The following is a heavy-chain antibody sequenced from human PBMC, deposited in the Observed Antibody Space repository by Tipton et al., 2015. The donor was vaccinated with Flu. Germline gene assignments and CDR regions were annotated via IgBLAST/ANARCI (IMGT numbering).Heavy chain of an antibody. CDR3: ARLSYYDVDLKNFYFDY. Sequence: TLSLTCTVPSGSIRSTNYFCAWIRQPPGKRLELIGSIYPSGTTYYNPSLKSRVTISVDTSKNQFSLKLRSVSAADTAVYYCARLSYYDVDLKNFYFDYWGQGALVTVSS. D-gene: IGHD3-10*02. J-gene: IGHJ4*02. CDR1: SGSIRSTNYF. V-gene: IGHV4-39*01. CDR2: IYPSGTT.